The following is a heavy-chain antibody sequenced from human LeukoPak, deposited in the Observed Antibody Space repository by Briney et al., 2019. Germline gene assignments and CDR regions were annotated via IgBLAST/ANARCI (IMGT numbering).Heavy chain of an antibody. V-gene: IGHV6-1*01. CDR3: AREDLGLQYNWNYDN. D-gene: IGHD1-7*01. Sequence: LXXXYYRSKWYNDYAVSVKSRITINPDTSRNQFSLQLNSVTPEDTAVYYCAREDLGLQYNWNYDNWGQGTLVTVSS. CDR2: XYYRSKWYN. J-gene: IGHJ4*02.